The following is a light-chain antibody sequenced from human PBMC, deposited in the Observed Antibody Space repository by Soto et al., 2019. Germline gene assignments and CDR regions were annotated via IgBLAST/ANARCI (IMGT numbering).Light chain of an antibody. Sequence: DIQMTQSPSTLSASVGERVIITCRASQSVNRWLAWYQQKPGRAPKLLIYHASSLPSGVPARFSGSGSATEFTLTISSLQPDDFATYYCQQYDSFWTFGQGTKVEIK. CDR3: QQYDSFWT. J-gene: IGKJ1*01. CDR1: QSVNRW. CDR2: HAS. V-gene: IGKV1-5*01.